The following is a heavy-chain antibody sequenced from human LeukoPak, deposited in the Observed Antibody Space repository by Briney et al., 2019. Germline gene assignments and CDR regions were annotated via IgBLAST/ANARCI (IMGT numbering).Heavy chain of an antibody. CDR1: GYTFISYG. D-gene: IGHD3-3*01. CDR2: ISGYNGNT. V-gene: IGHV1-18*01. Sequence: GASVEVSCKASGYTFISYGISWVRQAPGQGLEWMGWISGYNGNTNYAQKLQGRVTMTTDTSTSTAYMELRSLRSDDTAVYYCARDCRRFLECQIDYWGQGTLVTVSS. CDR3: ARDCRRFLECQIDY. J-gene: IGHJ4*02.